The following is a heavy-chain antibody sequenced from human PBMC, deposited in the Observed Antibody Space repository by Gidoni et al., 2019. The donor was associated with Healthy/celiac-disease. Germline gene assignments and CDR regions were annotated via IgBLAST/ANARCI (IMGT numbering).Heavy chain of an antibody. CDR2: ISYDGSNK. V-gene: IGHV3-30*01. Sequence: QVQLVESGGGVVQPGRSLRLSCAASVVTFSSYALHWVRQAPGKGLEWVAVISYDGSNKYYADSVKGRFTISRDNSKNTLYLQMNSLRAEDTAVYYCAGDWNNWFDPWGQGTLVTVSS. CDR3: AGDWNNWFDP. J-gene: IGHJ5*02. CDR1: VVTFSSYA. D-gene: IGHD1-1*01.